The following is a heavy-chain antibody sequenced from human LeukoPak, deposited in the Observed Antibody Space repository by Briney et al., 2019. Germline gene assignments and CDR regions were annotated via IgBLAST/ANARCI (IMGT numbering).Heavy chain of an antibody. CDR1: GFTFSSYD. D-gene: IGHD3-9*01. Sequence: GGSLRLSCAASGFTFSSYDMHWVRQITGKGLEWVSRIGAAGDTNYPGSVKGRFTISRDNAKNSLYLQMNSLRAEDTAVYYCARDREVLRYFDWLSPDYYYYGMDVWGQGTTVTVSS. V-gene: IGHV3-13*01. J-gene: IGHJ6*02. CDR2: IGAAGDT. CDR3: ARDREVLRYFDWLSPDYYYYGMDV.